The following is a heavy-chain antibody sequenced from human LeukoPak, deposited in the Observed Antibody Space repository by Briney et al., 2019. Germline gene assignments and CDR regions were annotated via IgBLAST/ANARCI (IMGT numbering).Heavy chain of an antibody. CDR3: ARDRAYSSSWGFGNWFDP. Sequence: ASVKVSCKASGYTFTSYGISWVRQAPGQGLEWMGWISAYNGNTNYAQKLQGRVTMTTDTSTSTAYMELRSLRSDDTAVYYCARDRAYSSSWGFGNWFDPWGRGTLVTVSS. V-gene: IGHV1-18*01. D-gene: IGHD6-6*01. J-gene: IGHJ5*02. CDR2: ISAYNGNT. CDR1: GYTFTSYG.